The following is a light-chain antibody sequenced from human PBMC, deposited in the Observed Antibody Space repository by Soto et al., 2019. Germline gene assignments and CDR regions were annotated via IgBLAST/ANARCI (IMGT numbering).Light chain of an antibody. CDR3: SSYTSSSTL. V-gene: IGLV2-14*01. Sequence: QSALTQPASVSGSPGQSITISCAGTSSDVGSYNYVSWYQQHRGKAPKLMIYEVSNRPSGVSSRFSGSKSGNTASLTISGLQAEDEADYYCSSYTSSSTLFGTGTKVTVL. J-gene: IGLJ1*01. CDR1: SSDVGSYNY. CDR2: EVS.